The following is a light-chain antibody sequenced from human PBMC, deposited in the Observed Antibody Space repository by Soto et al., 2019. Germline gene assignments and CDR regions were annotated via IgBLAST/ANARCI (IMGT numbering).Light chain of an antibody. J-gene: IGLJ2*01. Sequence: QTASVSGSPGQSITISCTGTSSDVGGYNYVSWYQQHPGKAPKLMIYDVSNRPSGVSNRFSGSKSGNTASLTISGLQAEDEADYDCSSYTSSPTSFGGGTQLTVL. CDR2: DVS. CDR1: SSDVGGYNY. CDR3: SSYTSSPTS. V-gene: IGLV2-14*01.